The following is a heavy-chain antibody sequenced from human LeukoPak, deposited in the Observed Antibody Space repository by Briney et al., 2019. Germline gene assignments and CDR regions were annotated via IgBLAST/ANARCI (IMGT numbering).Heavy chain of an antibody. CDR2: ISYDGRST. J-gene: IGHJ4*02. CDR1: AFTFSNHA. V-gene: IGHV3-30*04. D-gene: IGHD1-7*01. Sequence: PGGSLRLSCAASAFTFSNHAMHWVRQAPGKGLEWVAFISYDGRSTLYADSVKGRFTISRDNSKNTLYLQMNSLRAEDTAVYYCAREGGVTGTSTLDNWGQGTLVTVSS. CDR3: AREGGVTGTSTLDN.